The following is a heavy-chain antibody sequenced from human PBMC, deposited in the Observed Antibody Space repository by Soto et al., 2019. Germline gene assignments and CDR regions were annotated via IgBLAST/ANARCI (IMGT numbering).Heavy chain of an antibody. J-gene: IGHJ4*02. CDR3: ATRSGIAAAGTSPIFDY. CDR2: IIPIFGTA. CDR1: GGTFSSYA. V-gene: IGHV1-69*13. Sequence: RASVKVSCKASGGTFSSYAISWVRQAPGQGLEWMGGIIPIFGTANYAQKFQGRVTITADESTSTAYMELSSLRSEDTAVYYCATRSGIAAAGTSPIFDYWGQGTLVTVSS. D-gene: IGHD6-13*01.